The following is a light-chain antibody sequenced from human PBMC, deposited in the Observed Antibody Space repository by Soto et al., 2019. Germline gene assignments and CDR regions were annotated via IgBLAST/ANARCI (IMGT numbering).Light chain of an antibody. CDR2: GVS. CDR3: SSYTSTNTQV. Sequence: QSVLTQPASVSGSPGQSITISCTGTSSDVGGYNYVSWYQHHPGKAPKLVIYGVSNRPSGVSYRFSGSKSGNTASLTISGLQAEDEADYYCSSYTSTNTQVFGTGTKVTAL. CDR1: SSDVGGYNY. J-gene: IGLJ1*01. V-gene: IGLV2-14*01.